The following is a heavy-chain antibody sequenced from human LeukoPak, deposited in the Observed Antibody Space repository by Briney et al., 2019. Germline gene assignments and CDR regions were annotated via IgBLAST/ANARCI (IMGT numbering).Heavy chain of an antibody. V-gene: IGHV4-34*01. J-gene: IGHJ3*02. CDR1: GGSFSGYY. CDR3: ASLPTGKLDAFDI. CDR2: INHSGGT. Sequence: SETLSLTCAVYGGSFSGYYWTWVRQPPGKGLEWIGEINHSGGTNYNPSLESRVTIAIDTSKIQFSLKLTSVTAADTAMYYCASLPTGKLDAFDIWGQGTMVTVSS. D-gene: IGHD1-1*01.